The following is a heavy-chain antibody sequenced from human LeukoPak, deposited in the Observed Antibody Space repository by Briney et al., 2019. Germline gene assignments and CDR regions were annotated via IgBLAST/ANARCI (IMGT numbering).Heavy chain of an antibody. D-gene: IGHD3-10*01. CDR1: GGSFSDYY. V-gene: IGHV4-34*01. CDR2: INHSGST. Sequence: SETLSLTCAVYGGSFSDYYWSWIRQPPGKGLEWIGEINHSGSTSYNPSLKGRVTISVDTSKNQFSLKLSSVTAADAAVYYCARGSGMLRGVQYSYYGMDVWGRGTTVTVSS. J-gene: IGHJ6*02. CDR3: ARGSGMLRGVQYSYYGMDV.